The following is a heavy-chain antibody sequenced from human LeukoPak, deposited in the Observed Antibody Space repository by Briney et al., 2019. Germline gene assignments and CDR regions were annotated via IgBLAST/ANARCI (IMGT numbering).Heavy chain of an antibody. V-gene: IGHV3-21*01. CDR2: ISSSSSYI. CDR3: ARDLESLGAFDI. J-gene: IGHJ3*02. D-gene: IGHD1-1*01. Sequence: GGSLRLSCAASGFTFSSYWMNWVRQAPGKGLEWVSSISSSSSYIYYADSVKGRFTISRDNAKNSLYLQMNSLRAEDTAVYYCARDLESLGAFDIWGQGTMVTVSS. CDR1: GFTFSSYW.